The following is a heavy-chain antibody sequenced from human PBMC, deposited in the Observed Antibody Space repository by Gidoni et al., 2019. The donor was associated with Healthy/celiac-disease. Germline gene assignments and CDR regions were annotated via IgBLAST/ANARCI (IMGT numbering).Heavy chain of an antibody. CDR1: GFTFSSYG. V-gene: IGHV3-33*01. J-gene: IGHJ6*02. CDR2: IWYDGSNK. Sequence: QVQLVESGGGVVQPGRSLRLSRAASGFTFSSYGMHRVRQAPGKGLEWVAVIWYDGSNKYYEDSVKGRFTISRDNSKNTLYLQMNSLRAEDTAVYYCARGLDPPPKAYCGGDCTPLLSGMDVWSQGTTVTVSS. D-gene: IGHD2-21*01. CDR3: ARGLDPPPKAYCGGDCTPLLSGMDV.